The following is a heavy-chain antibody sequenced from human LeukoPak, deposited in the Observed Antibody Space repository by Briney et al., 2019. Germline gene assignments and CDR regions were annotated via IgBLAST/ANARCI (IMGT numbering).Heavy chain of an antibody. CDR3: AKVPYSDYGSGRPPFMDV. V-gene: IGHV3-23*01. D-gene: IGHD3-10*01. CDR2: VSYSGSST. J-gene: IGHJ6*02. Sequence: PGGSLRLSCGASGFTFSDYAMSWVRQAPGRGLDWVSTVSYSGSSTYYADSVKRRFTISRDNSKNTLYLQMDSLRVEDTAIYYCAKVPYSDYGSGRPPFMDVWGQGTTVAVSS. CDR1: GFTFSDYA.